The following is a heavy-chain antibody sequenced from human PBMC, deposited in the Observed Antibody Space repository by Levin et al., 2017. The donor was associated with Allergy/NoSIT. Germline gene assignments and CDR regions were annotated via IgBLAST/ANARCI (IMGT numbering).Heavy chain of an antibody. CDR2: IYNSGST. J-gene: IGHJ4*01. CDR1: GGSISSSISY. D-gene: IGHD3-9*01. Sequence: PSETLSLTCTVSGGSISSSISYWGWIRQAPGTGLEWIGSIYNSGSTYYNPSLKSRVTTSVDTSKNQFSLKLSSVTAADTAVYYCARQCYDILTGYYNFDYWGHGTLVTVSS. V-gene: IGHV4-39*01. CDR3: ARQCYDILTGYYNFDY.